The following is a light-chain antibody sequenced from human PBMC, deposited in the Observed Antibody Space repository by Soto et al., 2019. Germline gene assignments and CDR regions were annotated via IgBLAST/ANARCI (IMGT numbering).Light chain of an antibody. CDR3: QQDGYSPVMYT. Sequence: EIVLTQSPGTLSLSPGERATLSCRASQSISSSYLAWYQQKPGQAPGLLIYGASRRATGIPDRFIGSGSGTDFTLTISRLEPEDFVVYYCQQDGYSPVMYTFGQGTNLEIK. CDR2: GAS. CDR1: QSISSSY. J-gene: IGKJ2*01. V-gene: IGKV3-20*01.